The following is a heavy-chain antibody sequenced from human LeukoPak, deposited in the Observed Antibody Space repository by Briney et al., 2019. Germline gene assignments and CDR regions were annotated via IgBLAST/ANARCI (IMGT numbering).Heavy chain of an antibody. CDR3: AKDRGYYDSSTDAFDI. D-gene: IGHD3-22*01. J-gene: IGHJ3*02. CDR2: IGGSGSLI. CDR1: GFTVSSNY. Sequence: GGSLRLSCAASGFTVSSNYMSWVRQAPGKGLEWIAFIGGSGSLIYYADSVKGRFTISRDNSKNTLYLQMNSLRAEDTAVYYCAKDRGYYDSSTDAFDIWGQGTMVTVSS. V-gene: IGHV3-48*01.